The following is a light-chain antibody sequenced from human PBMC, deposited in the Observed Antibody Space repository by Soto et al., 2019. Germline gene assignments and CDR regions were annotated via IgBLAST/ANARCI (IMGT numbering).Light chain of an antibody. J-gene: IGLJ2*01. CDR1: SSNIGTND. V-gene: IGLV1-47*01. CDR2: RSN. CDR3: SSWDYSLSGVL. Sequence: QSVLTQPPSASGTPGQRVTISCSGSSSNIGTNDAFWYQQLPGTAPKLLIYRSNQRPSGVPSRFSGSKSGTSASLAIIGLRSEDEADYYCSSWDYSLSGVLFGGGTKLTVL.